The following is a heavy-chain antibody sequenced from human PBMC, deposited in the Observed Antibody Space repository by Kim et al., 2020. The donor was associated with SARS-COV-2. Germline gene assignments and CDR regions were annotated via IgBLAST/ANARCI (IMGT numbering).Heavy chain of an antibody. CDR3: ARDTPGQKAYDI. J-gene: IGHJ3*02. V-gene: IGHV6-1*01. Sequence: DYARSVKSRITDNADTSQNQFSLQLKSVSPEDTAIYYCARDTPGQKAYDIWGQGTMVTVSS.